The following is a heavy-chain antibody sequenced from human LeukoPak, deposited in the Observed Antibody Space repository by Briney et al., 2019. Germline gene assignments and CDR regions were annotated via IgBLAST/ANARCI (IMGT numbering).Heavy chain of an antibody. CDR3: ARDDYDILTGYRPGYYGMDV. Sequence: SETLSLTCTVSGGSISSYYWSWIRQPAGKGLEWIGRIYTSGSTNYNPSLKSRVTMSVDTSKNQFSLKLSSVTAADTAVYYCARDDYDILTGYRPGYYGMDVWGQGTTVTVSS. CDR2: IYTSGST. J-gene: IGHJ6*02. CDR1: GGSISSYY. D-gene: IGHD3-9*01. V-gene: IGHV4-4*07.